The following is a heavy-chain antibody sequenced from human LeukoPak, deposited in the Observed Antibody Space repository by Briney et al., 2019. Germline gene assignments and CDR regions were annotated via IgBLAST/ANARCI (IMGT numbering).Heavy chain of an antibody. Sequence: SETLSLTCTVSGGSISSSSYYWGWIRQPPGKGLEWIGSIYYSGSTYYNPSLKSRVTISVDTSKNQFSLKLSSVTAADTAVYYCARTLTDYDVLPPEGPDPWGQGTLVTVSS. CDR2: IYYSGST. V-gene: IGHV4-39*01. CDR1: GGSISSSSYY. CDR3: ARTLTDYDVLPPEGPDP. D-gene: IGHD3-9*01. J-gene: IGHJ5*02.